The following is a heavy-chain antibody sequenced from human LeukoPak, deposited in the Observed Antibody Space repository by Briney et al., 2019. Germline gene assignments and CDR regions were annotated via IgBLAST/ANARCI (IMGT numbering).Heavy chain of an antibody. CDR3: ARGAVVATLGWFDP. CDR1: GYTFTGYH. Sequence: ASVKVSCKASGYTFTGYHLHWVRQAPGQGLEWMGWINPNSGGTNYAQKFQGRVTMTRDTSIRTAYMELSRLRSDDTAVYYCARGAVVATLGWFDPWGQGTLVTVSS. J-gene: IGHJ5*02. V-gene: IGHV1-2*02. D-gene: IGHD2-15*01. CDR2: INPNSGGT.